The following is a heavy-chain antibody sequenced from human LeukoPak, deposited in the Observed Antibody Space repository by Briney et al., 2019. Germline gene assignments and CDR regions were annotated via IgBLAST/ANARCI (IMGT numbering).Heavy chain of an antibody. D-gene: IGHD2-2*01. V-gene: IGHV1-18*01. CDR3: ARGILAVGSTIDYYYYMDV. Sequence: GPSVKVSCKASGYTFTSCGISWVRQAPAQGLEWMGWISVYNGNTNYAHKLQGRVTMTTDTSTSTAYMELRSLRSDDTAVYYCARGILAVGSTIDYYYYMDVWGKGTTVTVSS. CDR2: ISVYNGNT. J-gene: IGHJ6*03. CDR1: GYTFTSCG.